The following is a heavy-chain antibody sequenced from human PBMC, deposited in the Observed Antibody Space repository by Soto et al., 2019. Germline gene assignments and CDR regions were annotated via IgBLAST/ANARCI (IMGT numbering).Heavy chain of an antibody. CDR3: AKDRPPVDYYYGMDV. CDR2: ISYDGSNK. CDR1: GFTFSSYA. D-gene: IGHD2-15*01. Sequence: GGSLRLSCAASGFTFSSYAMHWVRQAPGKGLEWVAVISYDGSNKYYADSVKGRFTISRDNSKNTLYLQMNSLRAEDTAVYYCAKDRPPVDYYYGMDVWGQGTTVTVSS. V-gene: IGHV3-30-3*01. J-gene: IGHJ6*02.